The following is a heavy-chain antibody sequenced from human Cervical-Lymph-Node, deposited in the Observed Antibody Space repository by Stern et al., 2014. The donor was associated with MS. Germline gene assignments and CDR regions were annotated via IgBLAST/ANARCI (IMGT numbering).Heavy chain of an antibody. CDR1: GGSISSSSYY. Sequence: QVQLQESGPGLVEPSETLSLTCTVSGGSISSSSYYWGWIRQPPGTGLEWIGRIYYSESTYYNPSLQSRVTVSVDTSKNKFSWRLSSVTAADTAVYYCARIERLGAVDYFDYWGQGTLVTVSS. CDR2: IYYSEST. J-gene: IGHJ4*02. D-gene: IGHD6-19*01. V-gene: IGHV4-39*01. CDR3: ARIERLGAVDYFDY.